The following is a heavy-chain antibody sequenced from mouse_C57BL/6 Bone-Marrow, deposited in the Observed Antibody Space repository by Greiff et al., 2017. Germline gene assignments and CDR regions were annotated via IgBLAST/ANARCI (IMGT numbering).Heavy chain of an antibody. J-gene: IGHJ2*01. CDR3: ARPSRITTEIYFDY. V-gene: IGHV1-19*01. CDR2: INPYNGGT. Sequence: EVQLQQSGPVLVKPGASVKMSCKASGYTFTDYYMNWVKQSHGKSLEWIGVINPYNGGTSYNQKFKGEATLTVDKSSSTAYMELNSLTSEDSAVYYCARPSRITTEIYFDYWGQGTTLTVSS. CDR1: GYTFTDYY. D-gene: IGHD2-4*01.